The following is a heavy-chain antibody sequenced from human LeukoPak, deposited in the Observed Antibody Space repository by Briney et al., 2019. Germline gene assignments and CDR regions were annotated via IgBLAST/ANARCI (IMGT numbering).Heavy chain of an antibody. Sequence: PSETLSLTCTVSGYSISSGYYWSWIRQPPGKGLEWIGSIYHSGSTYYNPSLKSRVTISVDTSKNQFSLKLSSVTAADTAVYYCARDRGDIVATIMDYWGQGTLITVSS. CDR3: ARDRGDIVATIMDY. CDR1: GYSISSGYY. J-gene: IGHJ4*02. D-gene: IGHD5-12*01. V-gene: IGHV4-38-2*02. CDR2: IYHSGST.